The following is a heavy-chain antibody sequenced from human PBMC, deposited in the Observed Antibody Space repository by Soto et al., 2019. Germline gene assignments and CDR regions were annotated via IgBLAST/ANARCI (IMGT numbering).Heavy chain of an antibody. V-gene: IGHV3-33*01. CDR2: IWYDGSNK. J-gene: IGHJ6*02. D-gene: IGHD2-15*01. CDR3: ARARNCSGGSCRSSYYYYGMDV. Sequence: VGSLRLSCAASGFTFSSYGMHWVRQAPGKGLEWVAVIWYDGSNKYYTDSVKGRFTISRDNSKNTLYLQMNSLRAEDTAVYYCARARNCSGGSCRSSYYYYGMDVWGQGTTVTVS. CDR1: GFTFSSYG.